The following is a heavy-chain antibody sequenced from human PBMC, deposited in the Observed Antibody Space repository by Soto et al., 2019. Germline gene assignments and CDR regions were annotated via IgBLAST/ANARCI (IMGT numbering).Heavy chain of an antibody. CDR2: IHHSGST. V-gene: IGHV4-4*02. CDR1: GGSISSRNW. Sequence: SETLSLTCAVSGGSISSRNWWSWVRQPPGKGLEWIGEIHHSGSTNYSPSLKSRVTISVDTSKNQFSLKLSSVTAADTAMYYCARRVGTMKIGVTSWGWFDPWGQGTLVTVSS. D-gene: IGHD3-22*01. CDR3: ARRVGTMKIGVTSWGWFDP. J-gene: IGHJ5*02.